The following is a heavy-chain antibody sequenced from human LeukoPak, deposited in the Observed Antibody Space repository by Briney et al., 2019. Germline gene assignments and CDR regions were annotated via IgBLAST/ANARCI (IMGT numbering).Heavy chain of an antibody. V-gene: IGHV4-39*01. CDR1: GGSISSSSYY. CDR3: ARLRKGSALGFDY. Sequence: SETLSLTCTVSGGSISSSSYYWGWIRQPPGKGLEWIGSIYYSGSTYYNLSLKSRVTISVDTSKNQFSLKLSSVTAADTAVYYCARLRKGSALGFDYWGQGTLVTVSS. CDR2: IYYSGST. D-gene: IGHD7-27*01. J-gene: IGHJ4*02.